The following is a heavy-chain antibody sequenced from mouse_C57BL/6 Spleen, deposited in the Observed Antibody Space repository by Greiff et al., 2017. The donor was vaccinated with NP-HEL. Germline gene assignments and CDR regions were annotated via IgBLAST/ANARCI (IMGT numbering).Heavy chain of an antibody. D-gene: IGHD1-1*02. CDR3: GRDGVDAMDY. Sequence: VQLQQSGAELVRPGTSVKVSCKASGYAFTNYLIEWVKQRPGQGLEWIGVINPGSGGTNYNEKFKGKATLTADNSSSTAYMQLSSLTSADSAVYFCGRDGVDAMDYWGQGTSVTVSS. CDR1: GYAFTNYL. V-gene: IGHV1-54*01. J-gene: IGHJ4*01. CDR2: INPGSGGT.